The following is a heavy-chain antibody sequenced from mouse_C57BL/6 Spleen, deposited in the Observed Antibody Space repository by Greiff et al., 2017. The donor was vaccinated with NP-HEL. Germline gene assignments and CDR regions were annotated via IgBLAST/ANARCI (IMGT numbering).Heavy chain of an antibody. CDR1: GFNIKDDY. CDR2: IDPENGDT. V-gene: IGHV14-4*01. Sequence: EVQLQQSGAELVRPGASVKLSCTASGFNIKDDYMHWVKQRPEQGLEWIGWIDPENGDTEYASKFQGKATITADTSSNTAYLQLSSLTSEDTAVYYCTTLSYYSNFDYWGQGTTLTVSS. J-gene: IGHJ2*01. CDR3: TTLSYYSNFDY. D-gene: IGHD2-5*01.